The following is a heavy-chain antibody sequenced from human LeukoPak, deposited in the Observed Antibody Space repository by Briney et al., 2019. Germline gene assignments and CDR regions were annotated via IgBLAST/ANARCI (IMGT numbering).Heavy chain of an antibody. D-gene: IGHD3-22*01. CDR2: IYTSGST. V-gene: IGHV4-61*02. J-gene: IGHJ4*02. Sequence: SQTLSLTCTVSGGSISSGSYYWSWIRQPAGKGLEWIGRIYTSGSTNYNPSLKSRVTISVDTSKNQFSLKLSSVTAADTAVYYCASAYYYDSSVLDYWGKGTLVTVSS. CDR1: GGSISSGSYY. CDR3: ASAYYYDSSVLDY.